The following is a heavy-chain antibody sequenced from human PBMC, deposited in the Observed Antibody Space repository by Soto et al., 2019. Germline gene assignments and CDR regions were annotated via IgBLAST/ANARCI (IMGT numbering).Heavy chain of an antibody. Sequence: GGSLRLSCAASGFTFSSYAMSWVRQAPGKGLEWVSAISGSGGSTYYADSVKGHVTISVTKSITTVFLQWSSLRASDTAMYYCARQIYDSDTGPNFQYYFDSWGQGTPVTVSS. D-gene: IGHD3-22*01. J-gene: IGHJ4*02. CDR2: ISGSGGST. CDR3: ARQIYDSDTGPNFQYYFDS. CDR1: GFTFSSYA. V-gene: IGHV3-23*01.